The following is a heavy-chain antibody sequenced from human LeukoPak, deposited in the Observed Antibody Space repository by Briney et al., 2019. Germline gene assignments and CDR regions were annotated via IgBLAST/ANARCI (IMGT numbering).Heavy chain of an antibody. J-gene: IGHJ4*02. D-gene: IGHD3-3*01. V-gene: IGHV3-48*01. Sequence: GGSLRLSCAASGFTFSSYSMNWVRQAPGKGLEWVSYISSSSSTIYYADSVKGRFTISRDNAKNSLHLQMNSLRAEDTAVYYCARDLPAWGAPVIRFLEWLSIDYWGRGTLVTVSS. CDR3: ARDLPAWGAPVIRFLEWLSIDY. CDR2: ISSSSSTI. CDR1: GFTFSSYS.